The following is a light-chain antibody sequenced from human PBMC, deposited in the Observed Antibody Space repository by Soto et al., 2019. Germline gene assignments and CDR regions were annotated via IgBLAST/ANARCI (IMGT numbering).Light chain of an antibody. J-gene: IGLJ1*01. V-gene: IGLV1-44*01. CDR2: STN. Sequence: QSVLTQPPSASGTPGQSVTISCSGSTSNIGSKNVNWYQQVPGTAPKLLIYSTNQWPSGVPDRFSGSKSGTSASLTISGLRSEDEAEYYCETGAYSLSVLYVFGTGTKLTVL. CDR1: TSNIGSKN. CDR3: ETGAYSLSVLYV.